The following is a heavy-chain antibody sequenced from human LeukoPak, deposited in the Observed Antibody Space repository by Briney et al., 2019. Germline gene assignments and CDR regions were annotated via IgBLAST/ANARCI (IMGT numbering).Heavy chain of an antibody. V-gene: IGHV1-18*01. J-gene: IGHJ4*02. CDR2: ISAYNGNT. CDR1: GYTFTSYG. CDR3: ARVGATYYYDSSGYYAGF. D-gene: IGHD3-22*01. Sequence: ASVKVSCKASGYTFTSYGISWVRQAPGQGLVWMGWISAYNGNTNYAQKLQGRVTMTTDTSTSTAYMELRSLRSDDTAVYYCARVGATYYYDSSGYYAGFWGQGTLVTVSS.